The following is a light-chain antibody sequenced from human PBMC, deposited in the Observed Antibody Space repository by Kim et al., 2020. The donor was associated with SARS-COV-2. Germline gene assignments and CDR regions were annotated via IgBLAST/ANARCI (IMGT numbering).Light chain of an antibody. CDR2: DHD. V-gene: IGLV1-51*01. J-gene: IGLJ2*01. Sequence: QSVLTQPPSVSAAPGQKVTISCSGRSSNIANNYVSWYQQLPATAPKLLIYDHDKRPSGIPDRFSGSKSGTAATLGITGLQTGDEADYYCGAWDTSLSAGVLGGGTKVTVL. CDR3: GAWDTSLSAGV. CDR1: SSNIANNY.